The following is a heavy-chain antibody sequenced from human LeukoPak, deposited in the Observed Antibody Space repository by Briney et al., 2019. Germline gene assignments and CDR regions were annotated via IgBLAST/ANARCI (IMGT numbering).Heavy chain of an antibody. Sequence: GGSLRLSCAASGFTFDDYGMSWVRQAPGKGLEWVSGSNWNGGSTGYADSVKGRFTISRDNAKNSLYLQMNSLRAEDTAVYYCATIDYGAFDIWGQGTMVTVSS. CDR3: ATIDYGAFDI. D-gene: IGHD4-17*01. CDR1: GFTFDDYG. CDR2: SNWNGGST. J-gene: IGHJ3*02. V-gene: IGHV3-20*04.